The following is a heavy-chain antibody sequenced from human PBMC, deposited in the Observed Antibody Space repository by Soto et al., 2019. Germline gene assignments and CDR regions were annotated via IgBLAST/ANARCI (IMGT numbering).Heavy chain of an antibody. CDR2: INAGNGNT. Sequence: ATSVKVSCKASGYTFTSYAMHWVRQAPGQRLEWMGWINAGNGNTKYSQKFQGRVTITRDTSASTPYMELSSLRSEDTAVYYCARGPRYDSSGYYLDRYFQHWGQGTLVTVSS. D-gene: IGHD3-22*01. CDR3: ARGPRYDSSGYYLDRYFQH. CDR1: GYTFTSYA. V-gene: IGHV1-3*01. J-gene: IGHJ1*01.